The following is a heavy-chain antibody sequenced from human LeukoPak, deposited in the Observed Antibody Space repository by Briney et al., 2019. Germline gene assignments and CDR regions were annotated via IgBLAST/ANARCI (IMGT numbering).Heavy chain of an antibody. CDR1: GGSINTYY. Sequence: SETLSLTCSVSGGSINTYYWSWIRQTPGKGLEWIGFIYYTGSTNYNPSLKSRVTMSVDTSKSQFSLKLTSVTAADTALYYCARGANRLDSWGRGTLVTVSS. J-gene: IGHJ4*02. V-gene: IGHV4-59*12. CDR3: ARGANRLDS. D-gene: IGHD1-14*01. CDR2: IYYTGST.